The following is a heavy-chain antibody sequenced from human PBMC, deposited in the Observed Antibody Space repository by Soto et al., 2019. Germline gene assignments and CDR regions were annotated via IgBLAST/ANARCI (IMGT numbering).Heavy chain of an antibody. CDR1: GDTFTSFG. D-gene: IGHD2-21*01. CDR3: ASVMLGREDIQSCFDL. J-gene: IGHJ4*01. Sequence: SVKVSCKASGDTFTSFGISWVRQAPGQGLEWMGGIIPLYGTVGYAQKFQGRVTISADNSTSTVYLELSSLRTEDTAVYYCASVMLGREDIQSCFDLWGQGTLVTVSS. CDR2: IIPLYGTV. V-gene: IGHV1-69*06.